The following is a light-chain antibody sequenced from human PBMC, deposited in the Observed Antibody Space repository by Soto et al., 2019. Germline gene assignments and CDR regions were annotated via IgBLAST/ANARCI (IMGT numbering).Light chain of an antibody. CDR2: ATS. Sequence: DIQMTQSPSSLSASVGDRVTITCRASQSIRFNLNWYQQKPGKAPKLLIYATSSLQSGVPSRFSGSGSGTDFTLTISCLQPEDFATYYCQQSYSTPGWTFGQGTKVDIK. V-gene: IGKV1-39*01. CDR1: QSIRFN. J-gene: IGKJ1*01. CDR3: QQSYSTPGWT.